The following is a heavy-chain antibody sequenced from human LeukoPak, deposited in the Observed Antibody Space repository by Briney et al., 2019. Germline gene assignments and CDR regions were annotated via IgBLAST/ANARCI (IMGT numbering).Heavy chain of an antibody. J-gene: IGHJ4*02. CDR1: GFTFSSYA. D-gene: IGHD2-21*01. Sequence: GGSLRLSCAASGFTFSSYAMSWVRQAPGKGLEWVSLIGGGSDNTYYADSVKGRFTISRDNSKNTLYLQMNSLRAEDTAVYYCAKGSPIYCFDYWGQGTLVTVSS. CDR2: IGGGSDNT. V-gene: IGHV3-23*01. CDR3: AKGSPIYCFDY.